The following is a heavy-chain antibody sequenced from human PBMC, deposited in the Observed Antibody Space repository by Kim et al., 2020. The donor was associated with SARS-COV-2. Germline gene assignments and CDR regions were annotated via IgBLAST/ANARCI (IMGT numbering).Heavy chain of an antibody. V-gene: IGHV4-31*03. CDR2: IYYSGST. CDR1: GASISSGGYY. CDR3: AREASGIGMDV. D-gene: IGHD1-20*01. Sequence: SETLSLTCTVSGASISSGGYYWTWIRQHPGKGLEWIAYIYYSGSTYYNPSLKSRINISVDTSENQFSLKLSSVTAADTAVYYCAREASGIGMDVWGQGTT. J-gene: IGHJ6*02.